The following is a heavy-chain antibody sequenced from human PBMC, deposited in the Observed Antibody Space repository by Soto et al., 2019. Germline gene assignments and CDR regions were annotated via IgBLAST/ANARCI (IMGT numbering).Heavy chain of an antibody. CDR1: GDTFTSYY. J-gene: IGHJ5*02. V-gene: IGHV1-46*01. CDR3: ARSSGGNFGIIIEGSNWFDP. Sequence: GASVKVSCKAPGDTFTSYYLNWVRQAPGQGLEWMGVINPHGGSTKYAQKFQVRITMTRDTSRSTVYMELSSLSSDDTAIYYCARSSGGNFGIIIEGSNWFDPWGQGTLVTVSS. CDR2: INPHGGST. D-gene: IGHD3-3*01.